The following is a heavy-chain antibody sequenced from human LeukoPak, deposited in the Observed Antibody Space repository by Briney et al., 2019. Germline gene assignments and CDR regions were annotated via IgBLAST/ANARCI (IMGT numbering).Heavy chain of an antibody. Sequence: PSETLSLTCTVSGGSISSYYWSWIRQPPGKGLEWIGYIYYSGSTNYNPSLKSRVTISVDTSKNQFSLKLSSVTAAGTAVYYCARRKDYYDSSGYFYYFDYWGQGTLVTVPS. CDR1: GGSISSYY. D-gene: IGHD3-22*01. V-gene: IGHV4-59*08. J-gene: IGHJ4*02. CDR3: ARRKDYYDSSGYFYYFDY. CDR2: IYYSGST.